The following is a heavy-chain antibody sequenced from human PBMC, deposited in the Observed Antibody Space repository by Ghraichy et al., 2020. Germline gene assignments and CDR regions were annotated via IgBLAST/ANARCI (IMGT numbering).Heavy chain of an antibody. Sequence: GGGLGGVAVIWYDGSNKYYADSVKGRFTIARDNSKNTLYLQMNSLRAEDTAVYYCAREQYSSSWNWFDPWGQGTLVTVSS. D-gene: IGHD6-13*01. CDR3: AREQYSSSWNWFDP. J-gene: IGHJ5*02. V-gene: IGHV3-33*01. CDR2: IWYDGSNK.